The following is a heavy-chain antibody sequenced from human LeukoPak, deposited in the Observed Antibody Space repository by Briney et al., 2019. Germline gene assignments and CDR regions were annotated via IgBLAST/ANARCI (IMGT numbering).Heavy chain of an antibody. CDR1: GFTVSDYY. J-gene: IGHJ6*02. Sequence: GGSLRLSCAASGFTVSDYYMSWVRQAPGKGLEWVSVVYSGGNTYYADSVKGRFTISRDNCKNTLYLQMNSLRAEDTAVYFCARDTDYGDYFDGMDVWGQGTTVTVSS. CDR2: VYSGGNT. CDR3: ARDTDYGDYFDGMDV. V-gene: IGHV3-53*01. D-gene: IGHD4-17*01.